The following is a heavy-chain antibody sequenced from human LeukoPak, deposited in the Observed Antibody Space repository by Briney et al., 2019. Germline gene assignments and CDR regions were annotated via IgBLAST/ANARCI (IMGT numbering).Heavy chain of an antibody. Sequence: SVKVSCKASGGTFSSYAISWVRQAPGQGLEWMGRIIPIFGTANYAQKFQGRVTITTDESTSTAYMELSSLRSEDTAVYYCASCDYDSSGYYYDFDYWGQGTLVTVFS. CDR3: ASCDYDSSGYYYDFDY. CDR2: IIPIFGTA. CDR1: GGTFSSYA. J-gene: IGHJ4*02. V-gene: IGHV1-69*05. D-gene: IGHD3-22*01.